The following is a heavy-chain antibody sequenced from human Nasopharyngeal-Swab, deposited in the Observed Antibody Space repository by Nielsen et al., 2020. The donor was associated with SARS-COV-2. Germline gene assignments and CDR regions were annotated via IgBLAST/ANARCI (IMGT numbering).Heavy chain of an antibody. V-gene: IGHV3-30-3*01. D-gene: IGHD4-11*01. J-gene: IGHJ4*02. Sequence: GGSLRFSCAASGFTFSSYAMHWVRQAPGKGLEWVVFISYDGSNKYYADSVKGRFTISRDNSKNTLYLQMNSLRAEDTAVYYCARDLKGNYADSGDYWGQGTLVTVSS. CDR2: ISYDGSNK. CDR3: ARDLKGNYADSGDY. CDR1: GFTFSSYA.